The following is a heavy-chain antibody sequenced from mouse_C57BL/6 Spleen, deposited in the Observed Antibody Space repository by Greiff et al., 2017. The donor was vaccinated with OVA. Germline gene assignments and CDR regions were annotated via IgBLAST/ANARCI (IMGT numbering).Heavy chain of an antibody. D-gene: IGHD1-1*01. CDR3: AIAGHYYGSSWFAY. CDR1: GYTFTSYW. V-gene: IGHV1-74*01. CDR2: IHPSDSDT. J-gene: IGHJ3*01. Sequence: QVHVKQPGAELVKPGASVKVSCKASGYTFTSYWMHWVKQRPGQGLEWIGRIHPSDSDTNYNQKFKGKATLTVDKSSSTAYMQLSSLTSEDSAVYYCAIAGHYYGSSWFAYWGQGTLVTVSA.